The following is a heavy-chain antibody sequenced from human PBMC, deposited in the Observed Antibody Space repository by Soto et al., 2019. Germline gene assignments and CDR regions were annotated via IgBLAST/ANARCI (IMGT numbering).Heavy chain of an antibody. CDR2: VNNDGTDT. V-gene: IGHV3-74*03. Sequence: EVQLVESGGGLVQPGGSLRLSCAASGFTFSNYWMYWVRQAPGKGLVWVSRVNNDGTDTTHADSVKGRFTISRDNAENTSYPQMNSLRAEDTAVYYCARGGLQHALDVWGQGSKVTVSS. CDR3: ARGGLQHALDV. J-gene: IGHJ6*02. CDR1: GFTFSNYW. D-gene: IGHD6-13*01.